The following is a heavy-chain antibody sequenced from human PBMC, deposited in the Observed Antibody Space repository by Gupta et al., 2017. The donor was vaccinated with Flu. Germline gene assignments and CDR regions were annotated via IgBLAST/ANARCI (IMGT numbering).Heavy chain of an antibody. J-gene: IGHJ4*02. D-gene: IGHD1-14*01. Sequence: EVQLVESGGGLVKPGGSLRLSCAASGFNFNNAWMTWVRQAPGKGLEWVGRIKSKTDGGTTDYGAPVKGRFTMSRDDSKNTLYLQMNSLKTEDTAMYYCTTAKQGPGLTLWGQGTLVTVSS. V-gene: IGHV3-15*01. CDR2: IKSKTDGGTT. CDR1: GFNFNNAW. CDR3: TTAKQGPGLTL.